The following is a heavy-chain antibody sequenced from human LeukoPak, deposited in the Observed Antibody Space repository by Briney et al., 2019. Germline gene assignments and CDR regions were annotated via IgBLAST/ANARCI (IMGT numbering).Heavy chain of an antibody. D-gene: IGHD3-16*01. V-gene: IGHV3-33*08. Sequence: PGRSLRLSCAASGFSFSTFGMHWPRRAPGKGLEWVAVIWNDGSKKFYAESVKGRFTISRDNSQNTLYLQMNRLRAEDTAVYYCGRDSLGGDYWGQGTLVTVSS. CDR1: GFSFSTFG. J-gene: IGHJ4*02. CDR3: GRDSLGGDY. CDR2: IWNDGSKK.